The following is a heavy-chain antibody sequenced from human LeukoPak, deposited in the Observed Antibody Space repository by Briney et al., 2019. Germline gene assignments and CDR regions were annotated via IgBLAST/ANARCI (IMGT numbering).Heavy chain of an antibody. Sequence: HPGGSLRLTCAASGFTFSNYGMHWVGQAPGEGLEWVTFIRYDGSNRYYADSVKGLFNISRDNSKNTLFLQMTTLTVEDTAVYYCAKDREGPSQFDYWGQGTLVTVSS. D-gene: IGHD1-26*01. CDR2: IRYDGSNR. CDR1: GFTFSNYG. CDR3: AKDREGPSQFDY. J-gene: IGHJ4*02. V-gene: IGHV3-30*02.